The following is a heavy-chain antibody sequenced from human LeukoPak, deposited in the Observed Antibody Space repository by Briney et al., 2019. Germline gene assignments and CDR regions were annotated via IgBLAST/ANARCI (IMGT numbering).Heavy chain of an antibody. Sequence: GESLRISCKGSGYSFTSYWISWVRQMPGKGLEWMGRIDPSDSYTNYSPSFQGHVTISADKSISTAYLQWSSLRASDSAIYYCARVVNLSFDYWGQGTLVTVSS. D-gene: IGHD2-21*01. J-gene: IGHJ4*02. CDR2: IDPSDSYT. CDR3: ARVVNLSFDY. CDR1: GYSFTSYW. V-gene: IGHV5-10-1*01.